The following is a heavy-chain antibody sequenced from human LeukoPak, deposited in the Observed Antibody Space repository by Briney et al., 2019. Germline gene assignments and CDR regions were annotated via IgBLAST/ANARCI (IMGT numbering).Heavy chain of an antibody. J-gene: IGHJ4*02. V-gene: IGHV1-2*06. Sequence: EASVKVSCKASGYTFTGYYMHWVRQAPGQGLEWMGRTNPNSGGTNYAQKFQGRVTMTRDTSISTAYMELSRLRSDDTAVYYCARGTDGYSYGQFDYWGQGTLVTVPS. CDR2: TNPNSGGT. D-gene: IGHD5-18*01. CDR1: GYTFTGYY. CDR3: ARGTDGYSYGQFDY.